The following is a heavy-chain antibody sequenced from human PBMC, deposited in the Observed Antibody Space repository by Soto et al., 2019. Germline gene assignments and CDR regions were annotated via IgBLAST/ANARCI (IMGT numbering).Heavy chain of an antibody. J-gene: IGHJ4*02. CDR1: GYTFTTYD. D-gene: IGHD2-15*01. CDR2: VSANNGNT. V-gene: IGHV1-18*01. Sequence: ASVKVSCKASGYTFTTYDINWVRQASGQGLEWMGCVSANNGNTDYAQKLHGRVTMTTDTSTSTAYMELRSLRSDDTAVYYCARDYRTVVVAATQSVHFDYWGQGTLVTVSS. CDR3: ARDYRTVVVAATQSVHFDY.